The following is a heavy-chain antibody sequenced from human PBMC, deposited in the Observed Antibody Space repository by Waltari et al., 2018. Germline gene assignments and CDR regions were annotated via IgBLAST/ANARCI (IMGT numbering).Heavy chain of an antibody. J-gene: IGHJ4*02. CDR2: VDIAGAP. D-gene: IGHD1-26*01. CDR3: ARGRARTTCFDY. CDR1: GFTFSIYD. Sequence: EVQLVESGGGLVQPGGSLRLSCAVSGFTFSIYDLHWVRQTTGNSLGWVSGVDIAGAPHYPDSVRGRFTVSRESAKNSLYLQMNSLRAVDTAVYYCARGRARTTCFDYWGQGTLVIVSS. V-gene: IGHV3-13*05.